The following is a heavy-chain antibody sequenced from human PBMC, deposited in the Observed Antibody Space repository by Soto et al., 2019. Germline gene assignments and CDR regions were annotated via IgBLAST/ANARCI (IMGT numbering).Heavy chain of an antibody. CDR2: IWYDGENA. CDR1: GFTFGNYA. Sequence: PGGSLRLSCLASGFTFGNYAMYWVRQSPGKGLEKMATIWYDGENAFYADSVKGRFTISRDNSKNTLYLQSNSLRAEDTAVYFCAIAGVRGFFVPVYYGLDVWGHRTTVTVSS. CDR3: AIAGVRGFFVPVYYGLDV. J-gene: IGHJ6*02. D-gene: IGHD3-10*01. V-gene: IGHV3-30*02.